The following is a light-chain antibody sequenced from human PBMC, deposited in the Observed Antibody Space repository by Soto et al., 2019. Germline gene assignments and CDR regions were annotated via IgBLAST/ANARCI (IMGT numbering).Light chain of an antibody. CDR1: SSDVGGYNY. J-gene: IGLJ2*01. Sequence: QSALTQPPSASGSPGQSVTISCTGTSSDVGGYNYVSWYQQHPVKAPKLMIYEVSKRPSGVPDRFSGSKSGNTASLTVSGLKAEDEADYYCSSYAGSTNVVFGGGTKPTVL. V-gene: IGLV2-8*01. CDR2: EVS. CDR3: SSYAGSTNVV.